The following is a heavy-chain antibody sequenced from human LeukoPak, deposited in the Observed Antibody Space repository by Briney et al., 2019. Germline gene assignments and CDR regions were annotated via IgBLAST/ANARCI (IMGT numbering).Heavy chain of an antibody. Sequence: GGSLRLSCAASGFTFSSYWMYWVRQAPGKGLVWASRINRDGSSTSYADSVKGRFTISRDNAKNTLYLQMNSLRAEDTAVYYCANYDYSLDYWGQGTLVTVSS. V-gene: IGHV3-74*01. J-gene: IGHJ4*02. CDR1: GFTFSSYW. CDR3: ANYDYSLDY. D-gene: IGHD4-11*01. CDR2: INRDGSST.